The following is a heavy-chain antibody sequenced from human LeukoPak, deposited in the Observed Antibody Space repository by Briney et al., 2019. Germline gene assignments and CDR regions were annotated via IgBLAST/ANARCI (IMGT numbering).Heavy chain of an antibody. CDR3: VRLANWFDP. V-gene: IGHV4-4*09. CDR2: IYTSGGT. Sequence: SETLSLTCTVSGASINSYYWSWIRQPPGKGLEWIGYIYTSGGTNYNPSLRSRATISADTSKNQFSLNLSSVTAADTAVYYCVRLANWFDPWGQGTLVTVSS. J-gene: IGHJ5*02. CDR1: GASINSYY.